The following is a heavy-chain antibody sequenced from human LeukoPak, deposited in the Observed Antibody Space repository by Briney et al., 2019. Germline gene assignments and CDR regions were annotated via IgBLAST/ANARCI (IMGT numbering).Heavy chain of an antibody. D-gene: IGHD6-19*01. J-gene: IGHJ5*02. CDR2: ISTSGST. V-gene: IGHV4-4*07. Sequence: PSETLSLTCTVSGGSISSYYWSWIRQPPGKGLEWIGRISTSGSTNSNSSLNSRVSMSVDTSKNQVSLKLNSVTAADTAVYYCARDPWPSGWIDPWGQGTLVTVSS. CDR1: GGSISSYY. CDR3: ARDPWPSGWIDP.